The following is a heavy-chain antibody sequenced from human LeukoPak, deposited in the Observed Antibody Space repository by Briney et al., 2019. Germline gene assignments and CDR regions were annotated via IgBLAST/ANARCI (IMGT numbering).Heavy chain of an antibody. CDR1: GLTFSSYW. V-gene: IGHV3-7*01. D-gene: IGHD3-10*01. J-gene: IGHJ4*02. Sequence: PGGSLSLSCAASGLTFSSYWMSWVRQAPGKGLEWVANIKQDGSEKYYVDSVKGRFTISRDNAKNSLYLQMNSLRAEDTAVYYGARCQPIYYGSGSPPYYFDYWGQGTLVTVSS. CDR3: ARCQPIYYGSGSPPYYFDY. CDR2: IKQDGSEK.